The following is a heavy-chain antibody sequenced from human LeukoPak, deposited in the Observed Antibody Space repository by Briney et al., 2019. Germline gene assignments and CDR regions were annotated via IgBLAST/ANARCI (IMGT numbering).Heavy chain of an antibody. J-gene: IGHJ4*02. CDR2: ISYDGSNK. CDR3: ARWGGYSSSSTYYFDY. Sequence: GGSLRLSCAASGFTFSSYAMHWVRQAPGKGLEWVAVISYDGSNKYYADSVKGRFTISIDNSKNTLYLQMNSLRAEDTAVYYCARWGGYSSSSTYYFDYWGQGTLVTVSS. D-gene: IGHD6-6*01. V-gene: IGHV3-30*01. CDR1: GFTFSSYA.